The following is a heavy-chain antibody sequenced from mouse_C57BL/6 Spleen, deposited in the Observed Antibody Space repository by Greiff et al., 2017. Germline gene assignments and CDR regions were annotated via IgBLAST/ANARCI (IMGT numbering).Heavy chain of an antibody. V-gene: IGHV5-4*03. CDR1: GFTFSSYA. CDR2: ISDGGSYT. D-gene: IGHD2-4*01. J-gene: IGHJ4*01. CDR3: ASPMITTGAYDAMDY. Sequence: EVMLVESGGGLVKPGGSLKLSCAASGFTFSSYAMSWVRQTPEKRLEWVATISDGGSYTYYPDNAKNNLYLQMSHLKSEDTAMYYCASPMITTGAYDAMDYWGQGTSVTVSS.